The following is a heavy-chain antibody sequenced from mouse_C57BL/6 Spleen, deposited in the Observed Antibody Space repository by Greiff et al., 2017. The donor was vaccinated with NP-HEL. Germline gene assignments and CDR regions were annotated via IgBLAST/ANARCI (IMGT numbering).Heavy chain of an antibody. D-gene: IGHD3-2*02. CDR1: GFTFSSYA. J-gene: IGHJ4*01. CDR2: ISSGGDYI. Sequence: EVMLVESGEGLVKPGGSLKLSCAASGFTFSSYALSWFRQTPEKRLAWVAYISSGGDYIYYADTVKGRFTISRDNARNTLYLQMSSLKSEDTAMYYCTRDQERYYAMDYWGQGTSVTVSS. V-gene: IGHV5-9-1*02. CDR3: TRDQERYYAMDY.